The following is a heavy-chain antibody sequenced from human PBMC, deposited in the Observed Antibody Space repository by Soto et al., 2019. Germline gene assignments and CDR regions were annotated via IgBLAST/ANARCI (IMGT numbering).Heavy chain of an antibody. CDR2: IIPILGIA. Sequence: QVQLVQSGAEVKKPGSSVKVSCKASGGTFSSYTISWVRQAPGQGLEWMGRIIPILGIANYAQKFQGRVTITADKSTSTAYMELSSLRSEDTAVYYCARGGYCSGGSCYSDYWGQGTLFTVSS. J-gene: IGHJ4*02. CDR1: GGTFSSYT. CDR3: ARGGYCSGGSCYSDY. D-gene: IGHD2-15*01. V-gene: IGHV1-69*02.